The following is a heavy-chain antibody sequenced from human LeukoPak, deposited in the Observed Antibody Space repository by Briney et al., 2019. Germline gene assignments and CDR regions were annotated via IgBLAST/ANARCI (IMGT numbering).Heavy chain of an antibody. Sequence: GGSLRLSCAASGFTFDDYAMHWVRQAPGKGLEWVSLISWDGGSTYYADSVKGRFTISRDNSKNSLYLQMNSLRAEDTALYYCAKGYGKDYGSGSYSYFDYWGQGTLVTVSS. CDR2: ISWDGGST. V-gene: IGHV3-43D*03. D-gene: IGHD3-10*01. CDR3: AKGYGKDYGSGSYSYFDY. CDR1: GFTFDDYA. J-gene: IGHJ4*02.